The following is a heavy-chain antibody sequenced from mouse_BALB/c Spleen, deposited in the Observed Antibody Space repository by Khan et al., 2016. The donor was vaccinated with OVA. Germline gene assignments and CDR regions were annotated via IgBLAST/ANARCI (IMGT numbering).Heavy chain of an antibody. J-gene: IGHJ3*01. V-gene: IGHV2-4-1*01. CDR1: GFSLTTYG. Sequence: QVQLKQSGPGPVQPSQSLSITCTVTGFSLTTYGVHWVRQSPGKGLEWLGVIWSGGSTDYNAAFISRLSISKDNSKSQVFFKMNSLQADDTAIYYCARNSYRYDCAYWGQGTLVTVSA. CDR3: ARNSYRYDCAY. CDR2: IWSGGST. D-gene: IGHD2-14*01.